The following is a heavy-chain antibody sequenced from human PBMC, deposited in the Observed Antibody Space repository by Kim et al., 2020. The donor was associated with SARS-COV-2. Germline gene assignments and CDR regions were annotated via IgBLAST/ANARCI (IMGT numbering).Heavy chain of an antibody. V-gene: IGHV3-11*06. Sequence: GGSLRLSCAASGFTFSDYYMSWIRQAPGKGLEWVSHISSGGSHRNHADSVKGRFTISRDNAKKSLYLQMNYLRAEDTAVFYCARVVLGGQLRNFGMDVWGQGTTVTVSS. CDR1: GFTFSDYY. CDR3: ARVVLGGQLRNFGMDV. D-gene: IGHD3-10*01. J-gene: IGHJ6*02. CDR2: ISSGGSHR.